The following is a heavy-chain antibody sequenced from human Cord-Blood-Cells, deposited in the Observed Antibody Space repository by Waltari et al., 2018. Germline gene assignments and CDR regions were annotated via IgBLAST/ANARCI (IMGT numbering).Heavy chain of an antibody. V-gene: IGHV1-24*01. J-gene: IGHJ4*02. CDR2: FDPEDGET. CDR3: ATDFLESDYYGSGSYYYFDY. D-gene: IGHD3-10*01. CDR1: GYTLTDLS. Sequence: QVQLVPSGAEVQKPGASVKVSCKVSGYTLTDLSLHWVRQAPGNGIEWMGGFDPEDGETIYAQKFQGRVTMTEDTSTDTAYMELSSLRSEDTAVYYCATDFLESDYYGSGSYYYFDYWGQGTLVTVSS.